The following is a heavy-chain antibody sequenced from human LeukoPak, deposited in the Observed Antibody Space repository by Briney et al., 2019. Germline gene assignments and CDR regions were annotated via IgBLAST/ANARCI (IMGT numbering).Heavy chain of an antibody. CDR3: ARVQNYYYYMDV. Sequence: SETLSLTCTVSGGSISSYYWSWIRQPPGKGLEWIGYVYYSGSTNYNPSLKSRVTISVDTSKNQFSLKLSSVTAADTAVYYCARVQNYYYYMDVWGKGTTVTVSS. J-gene: IGHJ6*03. CDR2: VYYSGST. D-gene: IGHD1-1*01. V-gene: IGHV4-59*01. CDR1: GGSISSYY.